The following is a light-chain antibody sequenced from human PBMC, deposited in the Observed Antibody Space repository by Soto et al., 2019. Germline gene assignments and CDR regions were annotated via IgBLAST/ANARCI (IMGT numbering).Light chain of an antibody. CDR3: SSYAGGNNLVV. Sequence: QSVLTQPPSASGSPGQSVTMSCTGTSSDVGGYNYVSWYQQHPGKAPKLMIYDVSKRPSGVPDRFSGSKSGNTTSLTVSGLQAEDEADYFCSSYAGGNNLVVFGGGTKLTVL. CDR1: SSDVGGYNY. J-gene: IGLJ2*01. CDR2: DVS. V-gene: IGLV2-8*01.